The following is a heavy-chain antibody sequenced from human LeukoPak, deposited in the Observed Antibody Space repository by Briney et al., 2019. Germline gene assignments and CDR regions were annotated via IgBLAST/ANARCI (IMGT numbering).Heavy chain of an antibody. CDR1: GGSISSGSYY. CDR2: IYTSGST. J-gene: IGHJ4*02. CDR3: AREMSIVVVPAGFDY. D-gene: IGHD2-2*01. V-gene: IGHV4-61*02. Sequence: SETLSLTCTVSGGSISSGSYYWSWIRQPAGKGLEWIGRIYTSGSTNYNPSLKSRVTISVDTSKNQFSLKLSSVTAADTAVYYCAREMSIVVVPAGFDYWGQGTLVTVSS.